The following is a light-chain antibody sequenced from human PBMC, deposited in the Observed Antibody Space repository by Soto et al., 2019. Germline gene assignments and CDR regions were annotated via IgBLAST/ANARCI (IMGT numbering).Light chain of an antibody. V-gene: IGLV2-8*01. J-gene: IGLJ2*01. Sequence: QSALTQPPSASGSPGKSVTISCTGTSSDVGGYNFVSWYQQHPGKAPKLMIYEVSERPSGVPDRFSGSKSGITASLTVSGLQAEDEADYYCSSYAGSNIVVFGGGTKLTVL. CDR2: EVS. CDR3: SSYAGSNIVV. CDR1: SSDVGGYNF.